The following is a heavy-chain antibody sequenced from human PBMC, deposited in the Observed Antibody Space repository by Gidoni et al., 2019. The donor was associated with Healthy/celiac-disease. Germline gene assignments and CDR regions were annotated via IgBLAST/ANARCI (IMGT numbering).Heavy chain of an antibody. D-gene: IGHD3-22*01. CDR1: GGSISSYY. Sequence: QVQLQESGPGLVKPSETLSLTCTVSGGSISSYYWSWIRQPPGKGLEWIGYIYYSGSTNYNPSLKSRVTISVDTSKNQFSLKLSSVTAADTAVYYCARGNVPYYDSSGYHLRYYFDYWGQGTLVTVSS. CDR3: ARGNVPYYDSSGYHLRYYFDY. V-gene: IGHV4-59*01. CDR2: IYYSGST. J-gene: IGHJ4*02.